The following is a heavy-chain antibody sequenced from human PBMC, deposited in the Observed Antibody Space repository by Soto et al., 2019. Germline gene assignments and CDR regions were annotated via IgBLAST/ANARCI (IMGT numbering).Heavy chain of an antibody. CDR2: IWYDGSNK. CDR1: GFTFSSYG. CDR3: ARVVGIQLWLLDDY. Sequence: GGSLRLSCAASGFTFSSYGMHWVRQAPGKGLEWVAVIWYDGSNKYYADSVKGRFTISRDNSKNTLYLQMNSLRAEDTAVYYCARVVGIQLWLLDDYWGQGTLVTVSS. J-gene: IGHJ4*02. D-gene: IGHD5-18*01. V-gene: IGHV3-33*01.